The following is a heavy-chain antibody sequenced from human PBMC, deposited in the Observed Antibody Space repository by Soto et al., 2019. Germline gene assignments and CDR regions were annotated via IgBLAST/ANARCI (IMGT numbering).Heavy chain of an antibody. Sequence: SETLSLTCSVSGDSISTVDYFWAWIRQPPGQALEYIGYIYKSATTYYNPSFESRVAISLDTSKSQFSLNVTSVTAADTAVYFCARGRYCLTGRCFPNWFDSWSQGTLVTVSS. CDR1: GDSISTVDYF. V-gene: IGHV4-30-4*01. CDR3: ARGRYCLTGRCFPNWFDS. J-gene: IGHJ5*01. CDR2: IYKSATT. D-gene: IGHD2-15*01.